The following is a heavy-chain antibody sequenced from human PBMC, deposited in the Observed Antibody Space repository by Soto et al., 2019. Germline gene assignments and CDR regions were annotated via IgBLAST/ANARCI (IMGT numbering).Heavy chain of an antibody. CDR1: GYTFTSYG. D-gene: IGHD3-10*01. CDR2: ISAYNGNT. J-gene: IGHJ6*03. Sequence: ASVKVSCKASGYTFTSYGISWVRQAPGQGLEWMGWISAYNGNTNYAQKLQGRVTMTTDASTSTAYMELRSLRSDDTAVYYCARGEWMIRGADYYYYMDVWGKGTTVTVSS. V-gene: IGHV1-18*01. CDR3: ARGEWMIRGADYYYYMDV.